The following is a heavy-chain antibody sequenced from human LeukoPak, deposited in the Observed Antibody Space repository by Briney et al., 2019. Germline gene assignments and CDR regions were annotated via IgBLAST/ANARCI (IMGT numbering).Heavy chain of an antibody. CDR3: AKDFIAFSDWEPLGF. J-gene: IGHJ4*02. CDR1: GFTFSSYW. CDR2: INTDGSST. D-gene: IGHD1-26*01. V-gene: IGHV3-74*01. Sequence: GGSLRLSCAASGFTFSSYWMHWVRQAPGKGLVWVSRINTDGSSTSYADSVKGRFTISRDNAKNTLYLQMNSLRAEDTAVYYCAKDFIAFSDWEPLGFWGQGILVTVSS.